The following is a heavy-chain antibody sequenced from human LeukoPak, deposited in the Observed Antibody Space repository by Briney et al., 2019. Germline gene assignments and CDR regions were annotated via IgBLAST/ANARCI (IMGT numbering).Heavy chain of an antibody. CDR3: ARGGYRYEY. V-gene: IGHV3-7*04. Sequence: GGSLRLSCAASGFTFSSYWMSWVRQAPGKGLEWVANIKEDGSEKKYYEDSVKGGFTISRDNTKKSLYLQMNSLRAEDTAVYYCARGGYRYEYWGQGTLVTVSS. D-gene: IGHD5-12*01. CDR2: IKEDGSEKK. J-gene: IGHJ4*02. CDR1: GFTFSSYW.